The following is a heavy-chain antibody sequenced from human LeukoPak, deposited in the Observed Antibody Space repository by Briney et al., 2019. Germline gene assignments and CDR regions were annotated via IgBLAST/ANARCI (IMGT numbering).Heavy chain of an antibody. Sequence: SETLSLTCTVSGYSISSGYYWGWIRQPPGKGLEWIGSIYHSGSTYYNPSLKSRVTISVDTSKNQFSLKLSSVTAADTAVYYCARAAGPGWYDSSGYYPDYWGQGTLVTVSS. V-gene: IGHV4-38-2*02. CDR1: GYSISSGYY. CDR2: IYHSGST. J-gene: IGHJ4*02. D-gene: IGHD3-22*01. CDR3: ARAAGPGWYDSSGYYPDY.